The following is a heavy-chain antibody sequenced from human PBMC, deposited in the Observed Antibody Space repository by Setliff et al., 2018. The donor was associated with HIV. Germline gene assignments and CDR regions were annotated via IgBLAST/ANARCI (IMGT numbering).Heavy chain of an antibody. V-gene: IGHV4-38-2*02. CDR1: GYSINSSHF. CDR3: ARDKTYCNYSRCSRAGWYFDL. J-gene: IGHJ2*01. Sequence: NPSETLSLTCTVSGYSINSSHFWGWIRQPPGKGLEWVGSIYHSGNTHYNPSLKSRVTISVDTSKNQFSLKLSSVTAADTAVYYCARDKTYCNYSRCSRAGWYFDLWGRGTLDTVSS. D-gene: IGHD2-2*01. CDR2: IYHSGNT.